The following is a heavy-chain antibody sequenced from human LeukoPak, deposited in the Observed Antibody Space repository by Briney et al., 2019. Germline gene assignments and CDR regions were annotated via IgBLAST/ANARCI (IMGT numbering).Heavy chain of an antibody. CDR1: GYTFTGYY. J-gene: IGHJ4*02. CDR2: NNPNSGGT. D-gene: IGHD1-26*01. V-gene: IGHV1-2*02. Sequence: ASVKVSCKASGYTFTGYYMHWVRQAPGQGLEWMGWNNPNSGGTNYAQKFQGRVTMTRDTSISTAYMELSRLRSDDTAVYYCARDFMVGATSAYYFDYWGQGTLVTVSS. CDR3: ARDFMVGATSAYYFDY.